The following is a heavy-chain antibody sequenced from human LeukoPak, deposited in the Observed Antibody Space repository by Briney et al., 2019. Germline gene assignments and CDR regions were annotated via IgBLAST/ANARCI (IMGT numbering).Heavy chain of an antibody. CDR1: GFTFSSYA. D-gene: IGHD4-23*01. J-gene: IGHJ4*02. V-gene: IGHV3-30-3*01. Sequence: PGGSLRLSCAASGFTFSSYAMHWVRQAPGKGLEWVAVISYDGSNKYYADSVKGRFTISRDNSKNTLYLQMNSLRAEDTAVYYCARTGGVGNAGDYWGQGTLVTVSS. CDR2: ISYDGSNK. CDR3: ARTGGVGNAGDY.